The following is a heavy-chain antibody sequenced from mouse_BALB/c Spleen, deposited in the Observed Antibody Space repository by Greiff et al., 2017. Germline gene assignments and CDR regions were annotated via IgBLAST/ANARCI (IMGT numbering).Heavy chain of an antibody. J-gene: IGHJ4*01. CDR3: ARSPLWGGYAMDY. Sequence: QVQLQQSGPELVKPGASVRISCKASGYTFTSYYIHWVKQRPGQGLEWIGWIYPGNVNTKYNEKFKGKATLTADKSSSTAYMQLSSLTSEDSAVYFCARSPLWGGYAMDYWGQGTSVTVSS. D-gene: IGHD1-1*01. CDR2: IYPGNVNT. CDR1: GYTFTSYY. V-gene: IGHV1S56*01.